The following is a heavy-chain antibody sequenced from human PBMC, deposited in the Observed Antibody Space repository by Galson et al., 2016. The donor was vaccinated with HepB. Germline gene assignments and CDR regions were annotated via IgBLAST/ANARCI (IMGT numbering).Heavy chain of an antibody. Sequence: SLRLSCAAPGFSVSSNYIIWVRQAPGKGLEWVSAIYSGGSTYYADAVKGHFTVSRDNPKNTVYLQMNSLRAEDTAVYYCARDPGGSSGYGMDFWGQGTTVTVSS. CDR1: GFSVSSNY. V-gene: IGHV3-53*01. J-gene: IGHJ6*02. D-gene: IGHD6-13*01. CDR2: IYSGGST. CDR3: ARDPGGSSGYGMDF.